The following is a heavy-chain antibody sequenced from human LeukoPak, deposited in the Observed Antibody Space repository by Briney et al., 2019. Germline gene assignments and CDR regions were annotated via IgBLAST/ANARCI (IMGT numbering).Heavy chain of an antibody. CDR3: ARVKTKAARLSETYYYYYMDV. CDR2: INHSGST. Sequence: PSETLSLTCSVSGGSISNYYLNWIRQPPWKGLEWIGEINHSGSTNNNPSLKSRVTISVDTSKNQFSLKLSSVTAADTAVYYCARVKTKAARLSETYYYYYMDVWGRGTTVTVSS. D-gene: IGHD6-6*01. V-gene: IGHV4-34*01. J-gene: IGHJ6*03. CDR1: GGSISNYY.